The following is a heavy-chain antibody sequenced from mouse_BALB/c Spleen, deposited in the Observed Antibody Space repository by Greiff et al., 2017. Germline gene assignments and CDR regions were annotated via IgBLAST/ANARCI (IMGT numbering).Heavy chain of an antibody. Sequence: EVQLVESGGGLVQPGGSRKLSCAASGFTFSSFGMHWVRQAPEKGLEWVAYISSGSSTIYYADTVKGRFTISRDNPKNTLFLQMTSLRSEDTAMYYCARSPSYGYYFDYWGQGTTLTVSS. V-gene: IGHV5-17*02. CDR1: GFTFSSFG. CDR3: ARSPSYGYYFDY. D-gene: IGHD1-1*01. CDR2: ISSGSSTI. J-gene: IGHJ2*01.